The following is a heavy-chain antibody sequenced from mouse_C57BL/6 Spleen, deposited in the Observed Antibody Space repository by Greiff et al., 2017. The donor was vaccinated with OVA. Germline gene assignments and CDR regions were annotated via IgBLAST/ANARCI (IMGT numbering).Heavy chain of an antibody. V-gene: IGHV1-26*01. CDR2: INPNNGGT. CDR1: GYTFTDYY. Sequence: EVQLQQSGPELVKPGASVKISCKASGYTFTDYYMNWVKQSHGKSLEWIGDINPNNGGTSYNQKFKGKATLTVDKSSSTAYMELRSLTSEDSAVYYCARRFDYYGSSYGYWGQGTTLTVSS. CDR3: ARRFDYYGSSYGY. D-gene: IGHD1-1*01. J-gene: IGHJ2*01.